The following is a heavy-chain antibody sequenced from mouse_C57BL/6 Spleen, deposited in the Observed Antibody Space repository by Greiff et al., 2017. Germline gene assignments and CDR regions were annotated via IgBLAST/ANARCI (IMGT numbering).Heavy chain of an antibody. V-gene: IGHV1-66*01. CDR1: GYSFTSYY. CDR3: ARGRAWFAY. CDR2: IYPGSGNT. Sequence: QVQLKESGPELVKPGASVKISCKASGYSFTSYYIHWVKQRPGQGLEWIGWIYPGSGNTKYNEKFKGKATLTADTSSSTAYMPLSSLTSEDSAVYYCARGRAWFAYWGQGTLVTVSA. J-gene: IGHJ3*01.